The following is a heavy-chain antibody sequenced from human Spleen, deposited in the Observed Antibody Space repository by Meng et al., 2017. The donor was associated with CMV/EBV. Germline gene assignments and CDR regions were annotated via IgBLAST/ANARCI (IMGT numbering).Heavy chain of an antibody. Sequence: GESLKISCAASGFTFSSYEMNWVRQAPGKGLEWVSYISSSSSTIYYADSVKGRFTISRDNAKNSLYLQMNSLRAEDTAVYYCARCEGYYDFWRTDYGMDVWGQGTTVTVSS. V-gene: IGHV3-48*03. CDR2: ISSSSSTI. D-gene: IGHD3-3*01. CDR1: GFTFSSYE. J-gene: IGHJ6*02. CDR3: ARCEGYYDFWRTDYGMDV.